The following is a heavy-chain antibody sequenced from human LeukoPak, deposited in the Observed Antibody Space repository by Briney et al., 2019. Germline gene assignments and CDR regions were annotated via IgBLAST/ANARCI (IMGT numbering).Heavy chain of an antibody. CDR1: GFSFNAYW. V-gene: IGHV3-7*01. J-gene: IGHJ4*02. CDR2: INPAGSET. CDR3: ATFGLVAALDL. D-gene: IGHD5-12*01. Sequence: GGSLRLSCAAFGFSFNAYWMAWVRQAPGTGLEWVANINPAGSETFHVDPVKGRFSISRDHAKNLVYLQMNSLRAEDTAVYYCATFGLVAALDLWGQGTLVTVSS.